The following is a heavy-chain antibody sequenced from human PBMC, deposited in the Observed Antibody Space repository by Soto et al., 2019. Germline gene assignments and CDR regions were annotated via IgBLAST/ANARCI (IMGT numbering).Heavy chain of an antibody. D-gene: IGHD3-10*01. CDR1: GYSFTSYW. Sequence: GESLKISCKGSGYSFTSYWIGWVRQMPGKGLEWMGIIYPGDSDTRYSPSFQGQVTISADKSISTAYLQWSSLKASDTAMYYCARDRYYYGSGSFFYGMDVWGQGTTVTVSS. J-gene: IGHJ6*02. CDR2: IYPGDSDT. V-gene: IGHV5-51*01. CDR3: ARDRYYYGSGSFFYGMDV.